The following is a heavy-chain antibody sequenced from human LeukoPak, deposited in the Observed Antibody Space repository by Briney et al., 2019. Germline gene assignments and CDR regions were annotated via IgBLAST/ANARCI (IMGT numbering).Heavy chain of an antibody. CDR3: ARVTLELDAFDI. CDR1: GGSISSYY. V-gene: IGHV4-34*01. D-gene: IGHD5-24*01. Sequence: SETLSLTCTVSGGSISSYYWSWIRQPPGKGLEWIGEINHSGSTNYNPSLRSRVTISVDTSKNQFSLKLSSVTAADTAVYYCARVTLELDAFDIWGQGTMVTVSS. J-gene: IGHJ3*02. CDR2: INHSGST.